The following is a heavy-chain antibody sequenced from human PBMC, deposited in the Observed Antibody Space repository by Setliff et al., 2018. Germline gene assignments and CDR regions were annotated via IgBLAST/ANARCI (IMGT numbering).Heavy chain of an antibody. D-gene: IGHD5-18*01. J-gene: IGHJ4*02. V-gene: IGHV4-4*07. Sequence: PSETLSLTCTVSGGSINNYYWSWIRQPAGKGLEWIGRVYSNVGTNYNPSLKSRVTMSVDASKNQISLKLMSVTAADTAVYYCARLPPLHTPMALTFDYWGQGILVTVSS. CDR2: VYSNVGT. CDR1: GGSINNYY. CDR3: ARLPPLHTPMALTFDY.